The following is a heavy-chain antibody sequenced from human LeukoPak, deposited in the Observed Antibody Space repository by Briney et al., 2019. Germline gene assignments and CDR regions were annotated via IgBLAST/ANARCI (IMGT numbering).Heavy chain of an antibody. CDR2: FHATRST. Sequence: PSETLSLTCTVYGGSISSFYWSWIRQPPGKGLEWIGFFHATRSTNYNPSLKSRVSISLDTSKNQVSLGLNSVTAADTAVYYCARGDPTGRPGIGFDFWGQGTLVTVSS. CDR3: ARGDPTGRPGIGFDF. J-gene: IGHJ4*02. D-gene: IGHD1-26*01. CDR1: GGSISSFY. V-gene: IGHV4-4*08.